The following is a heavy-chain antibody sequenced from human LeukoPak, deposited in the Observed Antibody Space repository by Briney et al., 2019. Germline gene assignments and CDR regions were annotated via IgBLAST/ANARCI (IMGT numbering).Heavy chain of an antibody. CDR2: ISYDGINK. CDR1: GFSFSRYG. V-gene: IGHV3-30*03. J-gene: IGHJ3*02. Sequence: GGALRLSCAASGFSFSRYGMHWVRQTPGKGLEWLAFISYDGINKYCADSVKGRFTISRDTYKNTLYLRMKSLSAEDTAVYYCVRDVRRWLQAGGAFDIWGQGTMVTVSS. D-gene: IGHD5-24*01. CDR3: VRDVRRWLQAGGAFDI.